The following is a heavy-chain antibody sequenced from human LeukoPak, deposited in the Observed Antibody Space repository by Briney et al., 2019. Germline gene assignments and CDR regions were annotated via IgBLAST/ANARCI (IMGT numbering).Heavy chain of an antibody. CDR1: GRSFRSYY. D-gene: IGHD2-2*01. V-gene: IGHV4-34*01. CDR3: ARGGLTRYCSSTSCYRWFDP. J-gene: IGHJ5*02. CDR2: INHSGST. Sequence: PSETLSLTCAVYGRSFRSYYWIWIRQPPGKGREWIGEINHSGSTNYNPYLKSRVTISVDTSKNQFSLTLSSVTAADTAVYSCARGGLTRYCSSTSCYRWFDPWGQGTLVTVSS.